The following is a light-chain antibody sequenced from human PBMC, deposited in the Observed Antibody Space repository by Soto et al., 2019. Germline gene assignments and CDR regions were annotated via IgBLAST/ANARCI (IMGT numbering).Light chain of an antibody. V-gene: IGKV3-11*01. CDR3: QQRTDWPPVYT. Sequence: EIVLTQAPVTLSLSTGDRATLSCRPSQSGSSFLAWYQQKPGQPPRLLIYDVSNRAAGIPARFSGSGSGTDFSLTISSLEHEDFAVYYCQQRTDWPPVYTFGQGTQLEIK. J-gene: IGKJ2*01. CDR2: DVS. CDR1: QSGSSF.